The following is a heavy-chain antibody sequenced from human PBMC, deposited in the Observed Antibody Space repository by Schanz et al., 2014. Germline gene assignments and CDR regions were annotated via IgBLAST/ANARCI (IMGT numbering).Heavy chain of an antibody. Sequence: DVHLLESGGGLVQPGGSLRLSCAASGFTFSAYAMTWVRQIPGKGLEWVSAISASGGTTYYADSVKGRFTISRDNSKNSLYLQMNSLRAEDTAVYYCTRDVRLDRRGNWFDPWGQGTLVTVSS. V-gene: IGHV3-23*01. CDR2: ISASGGTT. D-gene: IGHD1-1*01. CDR3: TRDVRLDRRGNWFDP. J-gene: IGHJ5*02. CDR1: GFTFSAYA.